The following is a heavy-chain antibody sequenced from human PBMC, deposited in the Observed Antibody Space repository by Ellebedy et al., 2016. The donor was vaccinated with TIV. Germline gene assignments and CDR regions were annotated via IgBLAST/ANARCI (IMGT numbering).Heavy chain of an antibody. CDR2: TSYDGNDK. Sequence: GGSLRLXXEASGFTFSTYAMHWVRQAPGKGLEWVAVTSYDGNDKYYSDSVKGRFTISRDNSKNTLHLQMNSLRAEDTAIYYCARSWANDAFDVWGQGTMVTVSS. CDR3: ARSWANDAFDV. CDR1: GFTFSTYA. D-gene: IGHD7-27*01. J-gene: IGHJ3*01. V-gene: IGHV3-30-3*01.